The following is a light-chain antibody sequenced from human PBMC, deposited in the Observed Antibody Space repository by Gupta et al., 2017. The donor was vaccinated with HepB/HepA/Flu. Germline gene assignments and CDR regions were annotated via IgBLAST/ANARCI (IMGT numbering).Light chain of an antibody. CDR2: WAS. Sequence: DIVMTQSPDSLAVSLGERATINCKSSQSVLYSSNNKNYLAWYQQKPGQPPKLLIYWASTRESGVPDRFSGSGSGTDFTLTISSLQAEDVAVYYCQQEDSTPFTFGGGTKVDIK. CDR1: QSVLYSSNNKNY. J-gene: IGKJ4*01. V-gene: IGKV4-1*01. CDR3: QQEDSTPFT.